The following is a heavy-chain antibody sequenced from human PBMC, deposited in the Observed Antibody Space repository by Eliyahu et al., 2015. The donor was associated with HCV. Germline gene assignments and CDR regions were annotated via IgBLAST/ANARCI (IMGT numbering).Heavy chain of an antibody. V-gene: IGHV4-34*01. CDR2: INHSGST. D-gene: IGHD3-10*01. Sequence: QVQLQQWGAGLLKPSETLSLTCAVYGGSFSGYYWSWIRQPPGKGLEWIGGINHSGSTNYNPSLKSRVTISVDTSKNQFSLKLSSVTAADTAVYYCARSAHYGSGSLYGMDVWGQGTTVTVSS. CDR3: ARSAHYGSGSLYGMDV. CDR1: GGSFSGYY. J-gene: IGHJ6*02.